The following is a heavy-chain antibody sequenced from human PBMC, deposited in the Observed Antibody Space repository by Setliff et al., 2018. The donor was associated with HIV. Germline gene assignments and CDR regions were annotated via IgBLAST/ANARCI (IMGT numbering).Heavy chain of an antibody. CDR2: FHHSGSS. J-gene: IGHJ3*02. CDR3: ARQGAGYYYDSSDYYTGNGFDI. Sequence: KPSETLSLTCAVSGYSINSAYYWGWIRQSPGKGLEWIGGFHHSGSSHYNPSLKSRVTISGQTSKNKFSLKLSSVTAADTAVYYCARQGAGYYYDSSDYYTGNGFDIWGQGTMVTVSS. CDR1: GYSINSAYY. V-gene: IGHV4-38-2*01. D-gene: IGHD3-22*01.